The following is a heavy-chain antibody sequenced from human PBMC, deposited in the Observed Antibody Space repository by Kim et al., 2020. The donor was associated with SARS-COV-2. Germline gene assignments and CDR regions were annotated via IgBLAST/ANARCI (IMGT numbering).Heavy chain of an antibody. CDR3: ARATVTTMGDAFDI. D-gene: IGHD4-17*01. J-gene: IGHJ3*02. Sequence: PSLRRRVTISVDTSKNQFSLKLSSVTAADTAVYYCARATVTTMGDAFDIWGQGTMVTVSS. V-gene: IGHV4-34*01.